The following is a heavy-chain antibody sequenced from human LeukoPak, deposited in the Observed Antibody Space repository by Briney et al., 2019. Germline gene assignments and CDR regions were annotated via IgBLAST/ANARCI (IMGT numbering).Heavy chain of an antibody. V-gene: IGHV3-21*01. J-gene: IGHJ4*02. CDR3: ARIGYSGYKHDY. CDR1: GFTFSSSA. Sequence: GGSLRLSCAASGFTFSSSAMSWVRQAPGKGLEWVSSISSSSSYIYYADSVKGRFTISRDNAKNSLYLQMNSLRAEDTAVYYCARIGYSGYKHDYWGQGTLVTVSS. CDR2: ISSSSSYI. D-gene: IGHD5-12*01.